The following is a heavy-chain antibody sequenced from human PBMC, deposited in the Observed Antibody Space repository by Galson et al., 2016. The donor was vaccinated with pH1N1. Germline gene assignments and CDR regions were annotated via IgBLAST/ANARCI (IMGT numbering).Heavy chain of an antibody. CDR2: ISGSGRDT. Sequence: SLRLSCAASGFTFNKYAMTWVRQAPGKGLEWVSAISGSGRDTYYADSVKGRFTISRDNSKDTVYLQMNSLTVEDTAIYYCAKVPRRGFKAYGVDYWGQGTRVTVSS. D-gene: IGHD4-17*01. CDR3: AKVPRRGFKAYGVDY. CDR1: GFTFNKYA. J-gene: IGHJ4*02. V-gene: IGHV3-23*01.